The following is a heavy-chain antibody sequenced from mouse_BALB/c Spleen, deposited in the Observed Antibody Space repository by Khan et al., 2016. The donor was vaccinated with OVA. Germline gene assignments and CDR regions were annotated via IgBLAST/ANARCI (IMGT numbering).Heavy chain of an antibody. J-gene: IGHJ3*01. CDR2: INPDIADT. CDR3: AREASSWDFSFPY. Sequence: VQLQQSGPELVEPGASVKMSCKASGYTFTNYVIHWVKQKPGQGLEWNGYINPDIADTRYNEKFKGKATLTSDISSTTAYLDLSSLTSEDSAVYYCAREASSWDFSFPYWGQGTLVTVSA. D-gene: IGHD4-1*01. V-gene: IGHV1S136*01. CDR1: GYTFTNYV.